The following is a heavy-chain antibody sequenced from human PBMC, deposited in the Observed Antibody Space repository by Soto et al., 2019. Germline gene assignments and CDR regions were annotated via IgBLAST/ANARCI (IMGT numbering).Heavy chain of an antibody. CDR1: GFTVSSNY. CDR3: ARTLETTVGDYYYYYVMDV. D-gene: IGHD1-1*01. CDR2: IYSGGST. Sequence: PGGSLRLSCVASGFTVSSNYMSWVRQAPGKGLEWVSVIYSGGSTYYADSVKGRFTISRDNSKNTLYLQMNSLRAEDTAVYYCARTLETTVGDYYYYYVMDVWGQGTTVTVSS. J-gene: IGHJ6*02. V-gene: IGHV3-66*01.